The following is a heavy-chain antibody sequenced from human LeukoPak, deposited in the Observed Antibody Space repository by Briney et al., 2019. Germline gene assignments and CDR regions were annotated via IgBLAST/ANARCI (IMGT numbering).Heavy chain of an antibody. J-gene: IGHJ4*02. Sequence: PSETLSLTCTVSGGSISSYYWSWIRQPPGKGLEWIGYIYYSGSTNYNPSLKSRVTISVDTSKNQFSLKLSSVTAADTAVYYCATSLDRYSGGLSRFDYWGQGTLVTVSS. CDR1: GGSISSYY. V-gene: IGHV4-59*01. CDR2: IYYSGST. CDR3: ATSLDRYSGGLSRFDY. D-gene: IGHD3-16*02.